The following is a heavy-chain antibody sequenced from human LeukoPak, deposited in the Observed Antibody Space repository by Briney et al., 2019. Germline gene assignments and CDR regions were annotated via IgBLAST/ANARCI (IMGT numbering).Heavy chain of an antibody. Sequence: ASVKVSCKASGYTFTGYYMHWVRQAPGQGLEWMGWINPNSGGTNYAQKFQGRVTMTRDTSISTAYMELSRLRSDDTAVYYCAKLPSGYTLHNWLDPWGQGTLVTVSS. D-gene: IGHD5-12*01. J-gene: IGHJ5*02. CDR3: AKLPSGYTLHNWLDP. CDR1: GYTFTGYY. V-gene: IGHV1-2*02. CDR2: INPNSGGT.